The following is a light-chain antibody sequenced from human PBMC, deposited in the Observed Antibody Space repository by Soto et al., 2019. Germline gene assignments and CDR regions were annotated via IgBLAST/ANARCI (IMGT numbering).Light chain of an antibody. J-gene: IGKJ5*01. Sequence: EIVMTQSPATLSVSPGERATLSCRASQGVSGSYLAWYQQKPGQAPRLLIYGASSRATGIPARFSGSGSGTDFTLTISSLEPEDFAVYYCQQRSNWPPSITFGQGTRLEIK. CDR3: QQRSNWPPSIT. CDR1: QGVSGSY. CDR2: GAS. V-gene: IGKV3D-20*02.